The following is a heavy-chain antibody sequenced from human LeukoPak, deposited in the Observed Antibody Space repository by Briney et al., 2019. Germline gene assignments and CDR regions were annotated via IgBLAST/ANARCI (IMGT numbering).Heavy chain of an antibody. CDR1: GGSLSNYY. J-gene: IGHJ4*02. Sequence: SETLSLTCTVFGGSLSNYYWVWVRQPPGKGLEWIGLTYPSGSIKYNPSLKSRLTISLDTSKNQISLKLTSVTAADTAIYYCARQCEFWGQGTLVTVSS. V-gene: IGHV4-59*08. CDR3: ARQCEF. CDR2: TYPSGSI.